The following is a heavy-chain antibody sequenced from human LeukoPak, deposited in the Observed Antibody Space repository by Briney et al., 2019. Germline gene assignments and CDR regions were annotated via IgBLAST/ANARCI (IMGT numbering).Heavy chain of an antibody. CDR1: GFTFSSYW. Sequence: GGSLRLSCAASGFTFSSYWMSWVRQAPGKGLEWVAHIKQDGSEKYYVDSVKGRFTISRDNAKNSLYLQMNSLRAEDTAVYYCAREVGVVVPAATYYYYYMDVWGKGTTVTVSS. V-gene: IGHV3-7*01. D-gene: IGHD2-2*01. J-gene: IGHJ6*03. CDR3: AREVGVVVPAATYYYYYMDV. CDR2: IKQDGSEK.